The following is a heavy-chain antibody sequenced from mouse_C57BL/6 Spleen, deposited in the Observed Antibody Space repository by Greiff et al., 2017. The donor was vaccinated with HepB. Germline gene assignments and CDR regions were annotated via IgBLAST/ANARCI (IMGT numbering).Heavy chain of an antibody. V-gene: IGHV3-6*01. J-gene: IGHJ3*01. D-gene: IGHD2-13*01. CDR2: ISYDGSN. CDR1: GYSITSGYY. Sequence: EVHLVESGPGLVKPSQSLSLTCSVTGYSITSGYYWNWIRQFPGNKLEWMGYISYDGSNNYNPSLKNRISITRDTAKNQFFLRLNSVTTEDTATYYCARDGDGDYEAWFAYWGQGTLVTVSA. CDR3: ARDGDGDYEAWFAY.